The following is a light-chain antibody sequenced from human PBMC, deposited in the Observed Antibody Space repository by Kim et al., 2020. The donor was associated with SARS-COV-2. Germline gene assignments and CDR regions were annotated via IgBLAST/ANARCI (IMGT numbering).Light chain of an antibody. CDR3: SSCASSSTFVV. CDR2: DVT. J-gene: IGLJ2*01. V-gene: IGLV2-14*04. Sequence: QSITISCTGTSSDVGAYDYVSWYQQNPGKAPKLMIYDVTKRPSGVSNRFSGSKSGNTASLTISGLQAEDEADYYCSSCASSSTFVVFGGGTKLTVL. CDR1: SSDVGAYDY.